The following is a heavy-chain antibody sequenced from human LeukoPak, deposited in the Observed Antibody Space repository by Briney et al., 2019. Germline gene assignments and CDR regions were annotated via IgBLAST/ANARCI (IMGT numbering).Heavy chain of an antibody. D-gene: IGHD6-13*01. V-gene: IGHV1-18*01. CDR3: ARDTARITTPGGPDY. CDR1: GYTFASYG. Sequence: ASVKVSCKASGYTFASYGISWVRQAPGQGLERMGWISAYNGDTKYAQHLQGRVTLTTDTSTGTAYMELRSLTSDDTALYYCARDTARITTPGGPDYWGQGTLVTVSS. CDR2: ISAYNGDT. J-gene: IGHJ4*02.